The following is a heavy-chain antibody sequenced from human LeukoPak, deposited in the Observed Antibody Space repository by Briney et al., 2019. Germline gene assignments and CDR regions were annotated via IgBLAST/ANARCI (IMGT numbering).Heavy chain of an antibody. CDR2: IKQGGSEK. J-gene: IGHJ3*02. CDR1: GFTFSSYW. Sequence: GGSLRLSCAASGFTFSSYWMSWVRQAPGKGLEWVANIKQGGSEKYYVDSVKGRFTISRDNAKNSLYLQMNSLRAEDTAVYYCAREYCSGGSCYSSLDAFDIWGQGTMVTVSS. D-gene: IGHD2-15*01. V-gene: IGHV3-7*01. CDR3: AREYCSGGSCYSSLDAFDI.